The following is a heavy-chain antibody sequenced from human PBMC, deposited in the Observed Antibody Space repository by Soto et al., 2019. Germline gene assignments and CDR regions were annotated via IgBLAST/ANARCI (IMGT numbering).Heavy chain of an antibody. Sequence: SETLSLTCAVYGGSFSGYYWTWIRQPPGTGLEWIGEINHSGSTNYNPSLKSRVTISVDTSKNQFSLKLTSVTAADTAVYYCARGGITIFGVVSGYYYYGMDVWGQGTTVTVSS. CDR1: GGSFSGYY. V-gene: IGHV4-34*01. CDR2: INHSGST. CDR3: ARGGITIFGVVSGYYYYGMDV. D-gene: IGHD3-3*01. J-gene: IGHJ6*02.